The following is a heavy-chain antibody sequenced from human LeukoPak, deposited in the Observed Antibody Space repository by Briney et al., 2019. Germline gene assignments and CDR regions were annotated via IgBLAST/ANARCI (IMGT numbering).Heavy chain of an antibody. Sequence: GGSLRLSCAASGFTFSDYGMHWVRQAPGKGLGWVAFIRYNGDNRYYADSVEGRFTVSRDNSQSTLYLQMNSLRVEDTAVYYCAKRVVIRSTDYFYYYIHVWGKGTTVTVSS. V-gene: IGHV3-30*02. J-gene: IGHJ6*03. CDR3: AKRVVIRSTDYFYYYIHV. CDR1: GFTFSDYG. CDR2: IRYNGDNR. D-gene: IGHD3-3*01.